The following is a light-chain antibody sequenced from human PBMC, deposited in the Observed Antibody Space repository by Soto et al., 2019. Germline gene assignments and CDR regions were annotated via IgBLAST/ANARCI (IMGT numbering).Light chain of an antibody. J-gene: IGKJ5*01. Sequence: EIVLTQSPGTLSLSPGERATLSCRASQSVNNNFLTWYQQKPGQAPRLVIYDASSRAFGIPDRFSGSGSGTDFTRTISRLEPEDFAVYYCQLYGNSSPITFGQGTRLELK. V-gene: IGKV3-20*01. CDR1: QSVNNNF. CDR2: DAS. CDR3: QLYGNSSPIT.